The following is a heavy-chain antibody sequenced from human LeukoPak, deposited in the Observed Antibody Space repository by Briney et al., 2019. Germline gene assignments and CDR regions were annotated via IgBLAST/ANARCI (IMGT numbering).Heavy chain of an antibody. CDR3: AKGHRLFGDHLYYFDY. D-gene: IGHD2-21*02. J-gene: IGHJ4*02. CDR2: YDGSNK. V-gene: IGHV3-30*18. Sequence: YDGSNKYYADSVKGRFTISRDNSKNTLYLQMNSLRAEDTAVYYCAKGHRLFGDHLYYFDYWGQGTLVTVSS.